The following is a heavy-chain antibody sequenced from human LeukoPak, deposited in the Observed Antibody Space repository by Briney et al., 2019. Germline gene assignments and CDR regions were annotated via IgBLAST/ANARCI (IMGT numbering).Heavy chain of an antibody. CDR2: IYYSGSP. CDR3: AGRGFGMDV. Sequence: SETLSLTCTVPGGSISSSSYYWGWIRQPPGKGLEWIVRIYYSGSPYYNPSLKSRSPIPVDTPKKQFFLKLTAVDAATTAVYYCAGRGFGMDVWGQGTTVTVSS. CDR1: GGSISSSSYY. D-gene: IGHD5-12*01. J-gene: IGHJ6*02. V-gene: IGHV4-39*01.